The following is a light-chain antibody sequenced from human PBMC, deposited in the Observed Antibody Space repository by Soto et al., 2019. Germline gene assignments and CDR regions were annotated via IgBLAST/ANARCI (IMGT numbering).Light chain of an antibody. CDR3: QQTDSPPQT. CDR1: QSIRNY. J-gene: IGKJ1*01. Sequence: DIQMTQSPSSLSASVGDRVTISCRASQSIRNYVSWYQQKPGTAPKLLIRAASTLQSGVPSRFSGSGSGTDFTLTISSLQIEDYATYFCQQTDSPPQTFGQGTNVEI. V-gene: IGKV1-39*01. CDR2: AAS.